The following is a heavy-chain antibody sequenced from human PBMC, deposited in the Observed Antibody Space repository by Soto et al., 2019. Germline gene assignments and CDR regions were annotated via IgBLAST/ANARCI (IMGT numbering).Heavy chain of an antibody. Sequence: QVQLVQSGDEVKKPGASVKVSCKASGYIFVNYGIAWVRPAPGQGLEWMGWISPYTGNTHSASKVQGRLTMTTDTSTSTAYMDLGSLTSDDTAVYYCVMVNNYVTPTPQDVWGQGTTVTVSS. V-gene: IGHV1-18*01. J-gene: IGHJ6*02. CDR2: ISPYTGNT. CDR1: GYIFVNYG. D-gene: IGHD3-16*01. CDR3: VMVNNYVTPTPQDV.